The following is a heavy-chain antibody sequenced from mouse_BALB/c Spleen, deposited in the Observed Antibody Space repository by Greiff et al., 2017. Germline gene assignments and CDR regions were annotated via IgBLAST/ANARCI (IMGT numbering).Heavy chain of an antibody. V-gene: IGHV3-8*02. CDR1: GDSITSGY. Sequence: EVKLLESGPSLVKPSQTLSLTCSVTGDSITSGYWNWIRKFPGNKLEYMGYISYSGSTYYNPSLKSRISITRDTSKNQYYLQLNSVTTEDTATYYCARSGDGYYRAWFAYWGQGTLVTVSA. CDR3: ARSGDGYYRAWFAY. CDR2: ISYSGST. D-gene: IGHD2-3*01. J-gene: IGHJ3*01.